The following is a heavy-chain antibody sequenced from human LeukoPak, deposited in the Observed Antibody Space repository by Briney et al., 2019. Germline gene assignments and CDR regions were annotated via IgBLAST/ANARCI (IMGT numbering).Heavy chain of an antibody. J-gene: IGHJ4*02. CDR1: GFIFSNYG. CDR3: AKVVQYTASTGTGLDY. V-gene: IGHV3-33*06. Sequence: GGSLRLSCAASGFIFSNYGMHWVRQAPGKGMDWVAVIWYDGSYKYYADSVKGRFTISRDNSKNTLYLQMNSLRAEDTAIYYCAKVVQYTASTGTGLDYWGQGTLVTVSS. D-gene: IGHD6-13*01. CDR2: IWYDGSYK.